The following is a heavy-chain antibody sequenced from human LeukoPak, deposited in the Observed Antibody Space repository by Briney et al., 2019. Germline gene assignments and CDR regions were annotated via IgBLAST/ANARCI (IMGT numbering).Heavy chain of an antibody. CDR1: GSTFDDYG. Sequence: PGGSLRLSCEGSGSTFDDYGVSRVRQVPGKGLEWICGINWDGTNTHYADSVKGRFTISRDNAKNSLFLENTNLRAEDAAFYYCARDVRSNWSSFNFWGQGILVTVST. V-gene: IGHV3-20*04. J-gene: IGHJ4*02. CDR3: ARDVRSNWSSFNF. CDR2: INWDGTNT. D-gene: IGHD6-13*01.